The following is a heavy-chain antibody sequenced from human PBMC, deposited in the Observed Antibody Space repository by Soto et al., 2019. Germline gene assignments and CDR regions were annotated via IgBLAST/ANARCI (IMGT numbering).Heavy chain of an antibody. Sequence: GASVKVSCKASGHTFTSYYMHWVRQAPGQGLEWMGIINPSGGSTSYAQKFQGRVTMTRDTSTSTVYMELSSLRSEDTAVYYCARGRGPSTVTDAFDIWGQGTMVTVSS. CDR1: GHTFTSYY. V-gene: IGHV1-46*01. J-gene: IGHJ3*02. CDR3: ARGRGPSTVTDAFDI. D-gene: IGHD4-17*01. CDR2: INPSGGST.